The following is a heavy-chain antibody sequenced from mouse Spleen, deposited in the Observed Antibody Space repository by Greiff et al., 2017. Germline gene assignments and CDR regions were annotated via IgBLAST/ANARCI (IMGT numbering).Heavy chain of an antibody. CDR1: GFTFSSYA. Sequence: EVQRVESGGGLVKLGGSLKLSCAASGFTFSSYAMSWVRQTPEKRLEWVATISSGGGNTYYPDSVKGRFTISRDNAKNTLYLQMSSLKSEDTAMYYCARHGGNYPLYWGQGTTLTVSS. CDR2: ISSGGGNT. D-gene: IGHD2-1*01. CDR3: ARHGGNYPLY. J-gene: IGHJ2*01. V-gene: IGHV5-9-3*01.